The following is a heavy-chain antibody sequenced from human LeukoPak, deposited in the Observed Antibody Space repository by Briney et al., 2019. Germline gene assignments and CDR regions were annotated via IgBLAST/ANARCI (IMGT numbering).Heavy chain of an antibody. CDR3: ARALRIESTEH. D-gene: IGHD1-26*01. J-gene: IGHJ4*02. CDR2: IYYSGST. CDR1: GGSISSYY. Sequence: SETLSLTCTVSGGSISSYYWSWIRQPPGKGLEWIGSIYYSGSTYYNPSLKSRVTISVDTSKNQFSLKLSSVTAADTAVYYCARALRIESTEHWGQGTLVTVSS. V-gene: IGHV4-59*05.